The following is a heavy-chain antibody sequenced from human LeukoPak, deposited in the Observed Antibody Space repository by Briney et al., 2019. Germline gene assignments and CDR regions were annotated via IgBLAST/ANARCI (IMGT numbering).Heavy chain of an antibody. Sequence: SETLPLTCTVSGGSISSSTYYWGWIRQPPGKGLDWIGSIYYSGSTYYNPSLKSRVTISVDTSKNQFSLRLRSVTAADTAVYYCAKSTYYSHSSGYFYFDYWGQGALVTVSS. J-gene: IGHJ4*02. D-gene: IGHD3-22*01. V-gene: IGHV4-39*01. CDR2: IYYSGST. CDR1: GGSISSSTYY. CDR3: AKSTYYSHSSGYFYFDY.